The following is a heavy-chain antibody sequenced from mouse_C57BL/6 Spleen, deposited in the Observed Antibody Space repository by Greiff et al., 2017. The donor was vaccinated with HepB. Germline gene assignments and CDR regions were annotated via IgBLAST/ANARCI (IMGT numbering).Heavy chain of an antibody. D-gene: IGHD2-1*01. CDR2: ISYDGSN. CDR3: ARAIYYGNYPWFAY. V-gene: IGHV3-6*01. CDR1: GYSITSGYY. Sequence: VQLKQSGPGLVKPSQSLSLTCSVTGYSITSGYYWNWIRQFPGNKLEWMGYISYDGSNNYNPSLKNRISITRDTSKNQFFLKLNSVTTEDTATYYCARAIYYGNYPWFAYWGQGTLVTVSA. J-gene: IGHJ3*01.